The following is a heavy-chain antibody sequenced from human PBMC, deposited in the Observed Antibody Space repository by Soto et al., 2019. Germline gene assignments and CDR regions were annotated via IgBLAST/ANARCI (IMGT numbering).Heavy chain of an antibody. Sequence: GGSLRLSCAASGFTFSNAWMSWVRQAPGKGLEWVDRIKSKTDGGTTDYAAPVKGRFTISRDDSKNTLYLQMNSLKTEDTAVYYCTTMGSVLLWFGELLYYYFDYWGQGTLVTVSS. J-gene: IGHJ4*02. CDR2: IKSKTDGGTT. CDR1: GFTFSNAW. CDR3: TTMGSVLLWFGELLYYYFDY. V-gene: IGHV3-15*01. D-gene: IGHD3-10*01.